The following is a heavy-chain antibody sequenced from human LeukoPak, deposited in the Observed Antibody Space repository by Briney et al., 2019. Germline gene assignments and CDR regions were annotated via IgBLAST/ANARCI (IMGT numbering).Heavy chain of an antibody. Sequence: GGSLRLSCAASGFTFSDNYMTWVRQAPGKGLEWLSYISGNGGVIQYADSVKGRFTISRDNAKNSLYLQMNSLRAEDTAVYYCASARASIATSDYWGQGTLVTVSS. CDR1: GFTFSDNY. CDR2: ISGNGGVI. J-gene: IGHJ4*02. V-gene: IGHV3-11*04. CDR3: ASARASIATSDY. D-gene: IGHD6-13*01.